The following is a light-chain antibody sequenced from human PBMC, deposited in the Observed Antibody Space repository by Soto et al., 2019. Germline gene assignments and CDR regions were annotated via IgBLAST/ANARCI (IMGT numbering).Light chain of an antibody. Sequence: QPVLTQSSSASASLGSSVKLTCTLSSGHSSYIIAWHQQQPGKAPRYLMKLEGSGSYNKGSEVPDRFSGSSSGADRYLTISPLPFEDEADYYCETWDFNTRVFGGGTKLTVL. V-gene: IGLV4-60*02. CDR1: SGHSSYI. CDR2: LEGSGSY. J-gene: IGLJ3*02. CDR3: ETWDFNTRV.